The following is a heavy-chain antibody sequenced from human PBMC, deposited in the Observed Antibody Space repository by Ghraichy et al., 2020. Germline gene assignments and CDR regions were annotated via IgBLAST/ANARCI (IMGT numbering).Heavy chain of an antibody. V-gene: IGHV1-46*01. D-gene: IGHD6-13*01. CDR1: GYTFTSYY. J-gene: IGHJ4*02. CDR3: ARDPIAAAAGYYFDY. CDR2: INPSGGST. Sequence: ASVKVSCKASGYTFTSYYMHWVRQAPGQGLEWMGIINPSGGSTSYAQKFQGRVTMTRDTSTSTVYMELSSLRSEDTAVYYCARDPIAAAAGYYFDYWGQGTLVTVSS.